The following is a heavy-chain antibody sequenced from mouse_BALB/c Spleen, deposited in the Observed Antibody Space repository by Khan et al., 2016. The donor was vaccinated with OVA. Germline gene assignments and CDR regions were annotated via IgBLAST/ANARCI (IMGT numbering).Heavy chain of an antibody. CDR1: GYTFTDYY. J-gene: IGHJ3*01. V-gene: IGHV1-77*01. CDR3: AREWAAWFPY. Sequence: QVQLQQSGAQLARPGASVRLSCKASGYTFTDYYINWMRQRTGEGLEWIGEIYPGSDNTSYNEEFKDRATLTADKSSSTADMHLSSLTSEDSAVYFCAREWAAWFPYWGQGTLVTVSA. CDR2: IYPGSDNT.